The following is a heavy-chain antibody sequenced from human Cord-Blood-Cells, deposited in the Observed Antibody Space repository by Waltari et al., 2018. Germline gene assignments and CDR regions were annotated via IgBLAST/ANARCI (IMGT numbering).Heavy chain of an antibody. CDR1: GGSFSGYY. V-gene: IGHV4-34*01. CDR2: INHSGST. CDR3: ARSATNNWFDP. D-gene: IGHD5-12*01. Sequence: QVQLQQWGAGLLKPSETLSLTCAVYGGSFSGYYWSWIRQPPGKGLDWIGEINHSGSTNYNPSLKSRDTISVDTSKNQFSLKLSSVTAADTAVYYCARSATNNWFDPWGQGTLVTVSS. J-gene: IGHJ5*02.